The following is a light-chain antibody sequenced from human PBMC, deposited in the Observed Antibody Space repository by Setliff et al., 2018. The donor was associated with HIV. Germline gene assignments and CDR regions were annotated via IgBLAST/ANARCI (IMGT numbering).Light chain of an antibody. V-gene: IGLV2-14*01. CDR2: EVS. CDR3: CSNTGSNTFV. Sequence: QSVLTQPASVSGSPGQSITIPCTGTSSDIGGYNFISWYQQHPGKAPKLMIYEVSNRPSGVSNRFSGSKSGNVASLTISGLQAEDEADYYCCSNTGSNTFVFGTGTKVTVL. J-gene: IGLJ1*01. CDR1: SSDIGGYNF.